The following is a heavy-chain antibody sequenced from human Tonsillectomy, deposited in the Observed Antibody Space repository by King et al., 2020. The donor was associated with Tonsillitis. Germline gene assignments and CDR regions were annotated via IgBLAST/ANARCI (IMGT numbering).Heavy chain of an antibody. V-gene: IGHV3-15*01. CDR1: GFSFSNAW. CDR3: TTDSSGLVVPAAD. CDR2: IKSKTDGGTT. D-gene: IGHD2-2*01. Sequence: VQLVESGGGLVKPGGSLRLSCAASGFSFSNAWMSWVRQAPGKGLEWVGRIKSKTDGGTTDYAAPVKGRFTISRDESKNTLYLQMNSLKAEDTAVYYCTTDSSGLVVPAADWGQGTLVTVSS. J-gene: IGHJ4*02.